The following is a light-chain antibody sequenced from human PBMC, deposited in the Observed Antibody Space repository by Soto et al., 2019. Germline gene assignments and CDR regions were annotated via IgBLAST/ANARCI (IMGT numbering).Light chain of an antibody. CDR2: DVS. CDR3: SSYTSSSTRLDV. Sequence: QSVLTQPASVSGSPGQSITISCTGTSSDVGGYNYVSWYQQHPGKAPKLMIYDVSNRPSGVSNRFSGSKSGNTASLTISGLQAEDEADYYCSSYTSSSTRLDVFGTGTKVTVL. V-gene: IGLV2-14*01. CDR1: SSDVGGYNY. J-gene: IGLJ1*01.